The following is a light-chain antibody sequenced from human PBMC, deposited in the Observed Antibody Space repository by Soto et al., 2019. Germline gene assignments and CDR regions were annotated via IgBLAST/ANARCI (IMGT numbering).Light chain of an antibody. CDR3: QQRSNWPRT. CDR2: DAS. CDR1: QSVSSY. V-gene: IGKV3-11*01. J-gene: IGKJ1*01. Sequence: EIVFTQSPCTLSLSPGERATLSCRASQSVSSYLAWYQQKPGRAPRLLIYDASNRATGIPARFSGSGSGTDFTLTISSLEPEDFAVYYCQQRSNWPRTFGQGTKVDIK.